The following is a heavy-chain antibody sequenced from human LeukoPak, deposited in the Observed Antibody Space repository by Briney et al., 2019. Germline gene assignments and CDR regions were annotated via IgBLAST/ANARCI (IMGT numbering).Heavy chain of an antibody. CDR3: ATTPSGWERDY. Sequence: PSETLSLTCAVYGGSFSGYYWSWIRQPPGKGLEWIGEINHSGSTNYNPSLKSRVTISVGTSKNQFSLKLSSVTAADTAVYYCATTPSGWERDYWGQGTLVTVSS. CDR2: INHSGST. CDR1: GGSFSGYY. D-gene: IGHD6-19*01. J-gene: IGHJ4*02. V-gene: IGHV4-34*01.